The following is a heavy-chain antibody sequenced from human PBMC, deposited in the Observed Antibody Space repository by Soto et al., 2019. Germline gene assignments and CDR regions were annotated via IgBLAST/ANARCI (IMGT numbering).Heavy chain of an antibody. CDR2: ISWNGGNI. J-gene: IGHJ4*02. D-gene: IGHD6-6*01. CDR1: GLTFDDYA. V-gene: IGHV3-9*01. CDR3: AKDIYSSSSGQDY. Sequence: EVQLVESGGGLVQPGRSLSLSCAASGLTFDDYAMHWVRQAPGKGLEWVSGISWNGGNIGYADSVKGRFTISRDNAKNSLFLQMNSLRADDTALYFCAKDIYSSSSGQDYWGQGTPVTVSS.